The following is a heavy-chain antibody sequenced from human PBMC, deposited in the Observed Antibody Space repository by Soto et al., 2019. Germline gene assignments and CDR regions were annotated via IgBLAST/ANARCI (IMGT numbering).Heavy chain of an antibody. CDR1: GYAFTTYG. V-gene: IGHV1-18*01. CDR3: SRGRYGYY. D-gene: IGHD1-1*01. J-gene: IGHJ4*02. CDR2: ISAHNGNT. Sequence: QVHLVQSGAEVKKPGASVKVSCKGSGYAFTTYGITWVRQAPGQGLEWMGWISAHNGNTNYAQKLKGRVTVTRDTSTSTAYMELRSLRSDDTAVYYCSRGRYGYYWGQGSLVTVSS.